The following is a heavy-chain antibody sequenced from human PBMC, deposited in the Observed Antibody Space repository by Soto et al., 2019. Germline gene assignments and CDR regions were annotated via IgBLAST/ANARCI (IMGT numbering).Heavy chain of an antibody. Sequence: ASVKVSCKASGYTFTGYYVLWVRQAPGQGPECMGWINPYTGGTNYAQKFQGRVTMTRDTSISTAYMELSKLISDETAVYYCATQFHHCGGDCYRGPYFGMDVWGQGTTVTVSS. J-gene: IGHJ6*02. D-gene: IGHD2-21*02. V-gene: IGHV1-2*02. CDR3: ATQFHHCGGDCYRGPYFGMDV. CDR1: GYTFTGYY. CDR2: INPYTGGT.